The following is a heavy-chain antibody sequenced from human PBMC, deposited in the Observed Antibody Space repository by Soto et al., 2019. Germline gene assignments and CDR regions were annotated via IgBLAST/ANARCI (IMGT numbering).Heavy chain of an antibody. D-gene: IGHD3-3*01. CDR3: VYYYGGGDYDFCSGACCYVH. V-gene: IGHV3-30*03. CDR2: ISYDGSNK. CDR1: GFTFSSYG. Sequence: PGGSLRLSCAASGFTFSSYGMHWVRQAPGKGLEWVAVISYDGSNKYYADSVKGRFTISRDNSKNTLYLQMNSLRAEDTAVYYCVYYYGGGDYDFCSGACCYVHWGQGTLVTVSS. J-gene: IGHJ4*02.